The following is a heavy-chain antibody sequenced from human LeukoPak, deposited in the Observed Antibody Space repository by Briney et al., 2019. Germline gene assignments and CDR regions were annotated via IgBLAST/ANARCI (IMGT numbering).Heavy chain of an antibody. D-gene: IGHD5-18*01. CDR2: ISYDGSNK. V-gene: IGHV3-30*18. CDR1: GFTFSGYG. Sequence: PGGSLRLSCAATGFTFSGYGMHWVRQAPGKGLEWVAVISYDGSNKYYADSVKGRFTISRDNSKNTLYLQMNSLRAEDTAVYYCAKGNRYSYGYGDYFDYWGQGTLVTVSS. J-gene: IGHJ4*02. CDR3: AKGNRYSYGYGDYFDY.